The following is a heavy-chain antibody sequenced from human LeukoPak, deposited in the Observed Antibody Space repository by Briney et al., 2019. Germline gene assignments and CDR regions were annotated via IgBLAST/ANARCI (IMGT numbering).Heavy chain of an antibody. D-gene: IGHD3-22*01. J-gene: IGHJ4*02. Sequence: SETLSLTCAVYGGSFSGYYWSWIRQPPGKGLEWIGEINHSGSTNHNPSLKSRVTISVDTSKNQFSLKLSSVTAADTAVYYCARRRPFYYYDSSGYFLGYFDYWGQGTLVTVSS. CDR1: GGSFSGYY. CDR3: ARRRPFYYYDSSGYFLGYFDY. V-gene: IGHV4-34*01. CDR2: INHSGST.